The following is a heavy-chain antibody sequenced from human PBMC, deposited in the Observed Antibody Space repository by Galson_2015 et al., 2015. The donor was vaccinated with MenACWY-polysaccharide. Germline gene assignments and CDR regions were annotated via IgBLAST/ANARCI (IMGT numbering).Heavy chain of an antibody. D-gene: IGHD3-22*01. V-gene: IGHV3-7*01. CDR3: VSGHYWHGY. J-gene: IGHJ4*02. Sequence: SLRLSCAASGFTFKTYWMSWVRQAPGKGLEWVAYIKQDGSEKNYVDSVKGRFTISRDNAQNSLYLQMNSLRAEDTAVFNCVSGHYWHGYWGQGALVTVSS. CDR1: GFTFKTYW. CDR2: IKQDGSEK.